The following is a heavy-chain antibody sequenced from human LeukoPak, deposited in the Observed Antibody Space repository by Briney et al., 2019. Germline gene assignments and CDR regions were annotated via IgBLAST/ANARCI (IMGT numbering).Heavy chain of an antibody. CDR2: INHSGST. CDR3: ARARDTAMDDAFDI. J-gene: IGHJ3*02. Sequence: SETLSLTCAVYGGSFSGYYWSWIRQPPGKGLEWIGEINHSGSTNYNPSLKSRVTISVDTSKNQFSLKLSSVTAAGAAVYYCARARDTAMDDAFDIWGQGTMVTVSS. CDR1: GGSFSGYY. V-gene: IGHV4-34*01. D-gene: IGHD5-18*01.